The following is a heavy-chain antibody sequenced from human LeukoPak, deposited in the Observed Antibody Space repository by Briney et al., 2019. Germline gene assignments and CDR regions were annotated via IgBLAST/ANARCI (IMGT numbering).Heavy chain of an antibody. CDR2: FDPEKGEI. V-gene: IGHV1-24*01. CDR3: AIRNPYSDLLALDY. D-gene: IGHD4-17*01. Sequence: ASVKVSCKVSGNTVSEVSMHWVRQPAGKGPEWMGGFDPEKGEIIYAQKFQGRLTLTDDTSSDTAYMELSSLKSDDTAVYYCAIRNPYSDLLALDYWGQGTLVTVSS. J-gene: IGHJ4*02. CDR1: GNTVSEVS.